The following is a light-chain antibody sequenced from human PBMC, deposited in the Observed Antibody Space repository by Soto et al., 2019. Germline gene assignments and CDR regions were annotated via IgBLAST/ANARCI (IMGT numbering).Light chain of an antibody. CDR1: SSDVGSYNF. CDR2: EGS. V-gene: IGLV2-23*01. Sequence: QSVLTQPASVSGSPGQSITISCTGTSSDVGSYNFVSWYQQHPGKAPKVMIYEGSKRPSGVPNRFSGSKSGNTASLTISGLQPEDEAYYYCCSYAGSSTWVFGTGTKVTVL. CDR3: CSYAGSSTWV. J-gene: IGLJ1*01.